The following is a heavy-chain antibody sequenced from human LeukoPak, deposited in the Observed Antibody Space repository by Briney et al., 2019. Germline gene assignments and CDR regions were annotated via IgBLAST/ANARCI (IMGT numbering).Heavy chain of an antibody. D-gene: IGHD2-15*01. CDR1: GYTFTGYY. Sequence: ASVKVSCKASGYTFTGYYMHWVRQAPGQGLEWTGWINPNSGGTNYAQKFQGRVTMTRDTSISTAYMELSRLRSDDTAVYYCAVGYCSGGSCHQIPFDYWGQGTLVTVSS. J-gene: IGHJ4*02. V-gene: IGHV1-2*02. CDR3: AVGYCSGGSCHQIPFDY. CDR2: INPNSGGT.